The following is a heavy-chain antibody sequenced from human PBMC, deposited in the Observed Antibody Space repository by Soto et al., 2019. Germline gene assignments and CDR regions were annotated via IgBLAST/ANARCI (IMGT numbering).Heavy chain of an antibody. Sequence: CVFLILSYAAAGCTFISYGMSWVRQDPGKGLEWVSSISSSSSYIYYADAVKGRFTISRDNAKNSVYLQMNSLRAEDTAVYYCARDKSAALRPSAFDIWGQGTMVTVSS. CDR1: GCTFISYG. J-gene: IGHJ3*02. D-gene: IGHD6-13*01. V-gene: IGHV3-21*01. CDR2: ISSSSSYI. CDR3: ARDKSAALRPSAFDI.